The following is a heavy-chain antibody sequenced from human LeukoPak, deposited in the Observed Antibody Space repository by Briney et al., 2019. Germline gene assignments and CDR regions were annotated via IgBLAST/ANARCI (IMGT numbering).Heavy chain of an antibody. CDR2: IYHSGST. CDR3: AREAAKKTKHQFQTNYYYYMDV. D-gene: IGHD6-25*01. Sequence: NPSETLSLTCAVSGGSISSSNWWSWVRQPPGKGLEWIGEIYHSGSTNYNPSLKSRVTISVDKSKNQFSLKLSSVTAADTAVYYCAREAAKKTKHQFQTNYYYYMDVWGKGTTVTVSS. J-gene: IGHJ6*03. V-gene: IGHV4-4*02. CDR1: GGSISSSNW.